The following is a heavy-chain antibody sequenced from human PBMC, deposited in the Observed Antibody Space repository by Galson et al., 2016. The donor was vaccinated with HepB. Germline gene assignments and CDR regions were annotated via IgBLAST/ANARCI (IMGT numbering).Heavy chain of an antibody. Sequence: SLRLSCAASGFTFRTHAVHWVRQAPGKGLEWVGDSKYYPDSLKGRFTISRDNSKNTLYLQRNSLRPEDTAVYYCARCVDTSMAPFDYWGQGTLLTVSS. D-gene: IGHD5-18*01. J-gene: IGHJ4*02. CDR1: GFTFRTHA. CDR2: SK. CDR3: ARCVDTSMAPFDY. V-gene: IGHV3-30*04.